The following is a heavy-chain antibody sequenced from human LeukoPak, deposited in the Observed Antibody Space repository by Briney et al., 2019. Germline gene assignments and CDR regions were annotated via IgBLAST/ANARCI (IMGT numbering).Heavy chain of an antibody. Sequence: SVKVSCKASGGTFSSYAISWVRQAPGQGLEWMGGIIPIFGTANYAQKFQGRVTITADESTSTAYMELSSLRSEDTAVYYCAGSFHSGYDYFDYWGQGTLVTASS. CDR1: GGTFSSYA. V-gene: IGHV1-69*13. CDR3: AGSFHSGYDYFDY. D-gene: IGHD5-12*01. CDR2: IIPIFGTA. J-gene: IGHJ4*02.